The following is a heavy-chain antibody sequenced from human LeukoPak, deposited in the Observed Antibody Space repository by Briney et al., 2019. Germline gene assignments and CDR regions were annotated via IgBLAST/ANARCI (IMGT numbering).Heavy chain of an antibody. Sequence: ASVMVSCKASGYTFTGYYMHWVRQAPGQGLEWMGIINPSGGSTSYAQKFQGRVTMTRDMSTSTVYMELSSLRSEDTAVYYCARDWAGTAMVVFDYWGQGTLVTVSS. CDR2: INPSGGST. J-gene: IGHJ4*02. D-gene: IGHD5-18*01. CDR1: GYTFTGYY. V-gene: IGHV1-46*01. CDR3: ARDWAGTAMVVFDY.